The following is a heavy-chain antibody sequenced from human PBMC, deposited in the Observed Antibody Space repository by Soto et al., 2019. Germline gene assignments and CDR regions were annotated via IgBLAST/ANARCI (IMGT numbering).Heavy chain of an antibody. CDR3: AMNSNYDYHYGVDV. CDR2: ISSRGSTI. CDR1: GFTFSDHY. J-gene: IGHJ6*02. Sequence: QVQLVESGGGLVKPGGSLRLSCAASGFTFSDHYMSWIRQAPGKGLEWVSYISSRGSTIYYADSVKGRFTISRDNAKNSLDLQMNSLRAEDTAVYYCAMNSNYDYHYGVDVWGQGTTVTVSS. D-gene: IGHD3-22*01. V-gene: IGHV3-11*01.